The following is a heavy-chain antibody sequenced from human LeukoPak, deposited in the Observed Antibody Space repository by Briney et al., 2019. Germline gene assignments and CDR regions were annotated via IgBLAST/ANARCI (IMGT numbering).Heavy chain of an antibody. CDR1: GFTFSSYE. D-gene: IGHD6-13*01. Sequence: SGGSLRLSCAASGFTFSSYEMNWVRQAPGKGLEWVSYISSSGSTIYSADSVKGRFTISRDNAKNSLYLQMNSLRVEDTAVYFCARARIAAPLLDYWGQGTLVTVSS. CDR3: ARARIAAPLLDY. CDR2: ISSSGSTI. V-gene: IGHV3-48*03. J-gene: IGHJ4*02.